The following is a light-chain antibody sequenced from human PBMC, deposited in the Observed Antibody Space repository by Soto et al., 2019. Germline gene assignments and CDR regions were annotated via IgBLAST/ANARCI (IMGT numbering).Light chain of an antibody. CDR1: QTISNY. J-gene: IGKJ2*01. Sequence: DIQMTQSASSLSASVGDRVTLTCRASQTISNYLNWYQQRTGKAPEILIYSESVLQSGVPSRFSGSGSGTNLTLTISSLQPEDFATYFCQKSYSTPYTFGQGTKVDIK. CDR2: SES. V-gene: IGKV1-39*01. CDR3: QKSYSTPYT.